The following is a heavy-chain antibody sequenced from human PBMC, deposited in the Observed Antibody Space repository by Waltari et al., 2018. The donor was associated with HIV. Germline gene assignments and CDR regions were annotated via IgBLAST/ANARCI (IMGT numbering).Heavy chain of an antibody. Sequence: QVQLQQWGAGLLKPSETLSLTCAVYGGSFSGYYWSWIRQPPGKGLEWIGEINHSGNTNYNPSLKSRVTISVDTSKNQFSLKLSSVTAADTAVYYCARADYYDSSGSEYFQHWGQGTLVTVSS. CDR1: GGSFSGYY. D-gene: IGHD3-22*01. CDR3: ARADYYDSSGSEYFQH. V-gene: IGHV4-34*01. J-gene: IGHJ1*01. CDR2: INHSGNT.